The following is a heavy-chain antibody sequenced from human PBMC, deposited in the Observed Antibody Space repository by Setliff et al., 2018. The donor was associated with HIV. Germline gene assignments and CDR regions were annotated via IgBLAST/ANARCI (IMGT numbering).Heavy chain of an antibody. J-gene: IGHJ2*01. V-gene: IGHV3-7*03. CDR2: INEDGSVR. CDR3: VQAAADRGGHWYFNL. D-gene: IGHD6-13*01. CDR1: SSSGYY. Sequence: SSSGYYWGWIRQPPGKGLEWVANINEDGSVRYYVDSVKGRFIISRDNAKNSLYLQMNSLTTEDTAVYYCVQAAADRGGHWYFNLWGRGTLVTVSS.